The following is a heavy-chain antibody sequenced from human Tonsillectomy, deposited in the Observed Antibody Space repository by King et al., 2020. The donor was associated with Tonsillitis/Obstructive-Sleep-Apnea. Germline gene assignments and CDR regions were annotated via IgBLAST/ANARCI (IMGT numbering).Heavy chain of an antibody. CDR1: GFTFSSYE. D-gene: IGHD3-3*01. J-gene: IGHJ5*02. CDR2: ISSSGSTI. V-gene: IGHV3-48*03. Sequence: VQLVESGGGLVQPGGSLRLSCAASGFTFSSYEMNWVRQAPGKGLEWVSYISSSGSTIYYADSVKGRFTISRDNAKNSLYLQMNSLRAEDTAVYYCARAEWLIGRTVGWFDPWGQGTLVTVSS. CDR3: ARAEWLIGRTVGWFDP.